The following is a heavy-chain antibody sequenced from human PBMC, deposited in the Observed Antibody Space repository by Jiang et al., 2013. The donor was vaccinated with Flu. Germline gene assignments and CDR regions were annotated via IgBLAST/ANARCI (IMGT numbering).Heavy chain of an antibody. CDR2: INPSGGST. D-gene: IGHD3-3*01. J-gene: IGHJ5*02. CDR1: GYTFTSYY. V-gene: IGHV1-46*01. CDR3: ARADDYDFWSGYSEGNNWFDP. Sequence: SGAEVKKPGASVKVSCKASGYTFTSYYMHWVRQAPGQGLEWMGIINPSGGSTSYAQKFQGRVTMTRDTSTSTVYMELSSLRSEDTAVYYCARADDYDFWSGYSEGNNWFDPWGQGTLVTVSS.